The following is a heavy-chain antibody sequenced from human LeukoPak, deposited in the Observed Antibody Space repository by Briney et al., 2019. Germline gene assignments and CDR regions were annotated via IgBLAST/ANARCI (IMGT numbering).Heavy chain of an antibody. CDR3: ARSGGYSGYDIDY. J-gene: IGHJ4*02. Sequence: GGPLRLSCAASGFTFSSYSMNWVRQAPGKGLEWVSSISSSSSYIYFADSVKGRFTISRDNAKKSLYLQMNSRRAEDTAVYYCARSGGYSGYDIDYWGQGTLVTVSS. CDR2: ISSSSSYI. CDR1: GFTFSSYS. V-gene: IGHV3-21*01. D-gene: IGHD5-12*01.